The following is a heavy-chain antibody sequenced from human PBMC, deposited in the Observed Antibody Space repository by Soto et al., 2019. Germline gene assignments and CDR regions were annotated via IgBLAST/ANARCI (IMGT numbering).Heavy chain of an antibody. J-gene: IGHJ4*02. V-gene: IGHV3-33*01. D-gene: IGHD2-15*01. CDR1: GFTFSSYG. CDR3: ARDGYCSGGSCYSVPVFDY. CDR2: IWYDGSNK. Sequence: QVQLVESRGGVVQPGRSLRLSCAASGFTFSSYGMHWVRQAPGKGLEWVAVIWYDGSNKYYADSVKGRFTISRDNSKNTLYLQMNSLRAEDTAVYYCARDGYCSGGSCYSVPVFDYWGQGTRVTVSS.